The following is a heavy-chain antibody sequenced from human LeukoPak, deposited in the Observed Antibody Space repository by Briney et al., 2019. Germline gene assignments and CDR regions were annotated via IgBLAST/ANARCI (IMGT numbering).Heavy chain of an antibody. V-gene: IGHV1-46*01. D-gene: IGHD2/OR15-2a*01. J-gene: IGHJ4*02. CDR2: INPSGGST. Sequence: GASVKVSCKASGYTFTSYYMHWVRQAPGQGLEWMGIINPSGGSTSYAQKFQGRVTMTRDTSTSTVYMELSSLRSEDTAVYYCARDEGQLLFRSYYFDYWGQGTLVTVSS. CDR3: ARDEGQLLFRSYYFDY. CDR1: GYTFTSYY.